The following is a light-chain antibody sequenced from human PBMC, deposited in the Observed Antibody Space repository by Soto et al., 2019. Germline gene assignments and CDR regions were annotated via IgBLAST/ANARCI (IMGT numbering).Light chain of an antibody. CDR1: QSVSSY. CDR2: DAS. Sequence: EIVLTQSPATLSLSPGERATLSCRASQSVSSYLAWYQQQPGQAPRLLIYDASSRATGIPARFSGSGSETDFTLTISSLEPEDFAVYYCQQRSGWPPWGTFGQGTTVDIK. V-gene: IGKV3-11*01. J-gene: IGKJ1*01. CDR3: QQRSGWPPWGT.